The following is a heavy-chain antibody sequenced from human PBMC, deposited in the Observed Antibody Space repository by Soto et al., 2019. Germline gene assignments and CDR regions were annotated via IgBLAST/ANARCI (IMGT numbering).Heavy chain of an antibody. CDR3: ARSRDQERQNAFDI. D-gene: IGHD1-26*01. V-gene: IGHV1-69*13. CDR1: GGTFSSYA. Sequence: GASVKVSCQASGGTFSSYAISWVRQAPGQGLELMGGIIPMFGTANYVQKCQGRVTITADESTSTAYMELSSLRSEDTAVYYCARSRDQERQNAFDIWGQGTMVTVSS. J-gene: IGHJ3*02. CDR2: IIPMFGTA.